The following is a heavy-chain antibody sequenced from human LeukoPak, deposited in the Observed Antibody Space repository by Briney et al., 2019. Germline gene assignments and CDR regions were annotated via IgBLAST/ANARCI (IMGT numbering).Heavy chain of an antibody. CDR2: IYYSGST. D-gene: IGHD3-16*01. V-gene: IGHV4-30-4*08. J-gene: IGHJ4*02. CDR3: ARDVGVATVGGSGY. CDR1: GGSISSGDYY. Sequence: PSETLSLTCTVSGGSISSGDYYWSWIRQPPGKGLEWIGYIYYSGSTYYNPSLKSRVTISVDRSKNQFSLKLSSVTAADTAVYYCARDVGVATVGGSGYWGQGTLVTVSS.